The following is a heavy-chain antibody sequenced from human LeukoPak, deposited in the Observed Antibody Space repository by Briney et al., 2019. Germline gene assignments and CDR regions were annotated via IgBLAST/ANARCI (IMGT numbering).Heavy chain of an antibody. Sequence: GGSLRLSCAASGFTFSSYSMNWVRQAPGKGLEWVSYISSSSSTIYYADSVKGRFTISRDNAKNSLYLQMNSPRAEDTAVYYCARVRREQLVYYFDYWGQGTLVTVSS. CDR1: GFTFSSYS. J-gene: IGHJ4*02. V-gene: IGHV3-48*01. CDR3: ARVRREQLVYYFDY. D-gene: IGHD6-6*01. CDR2: ISSSSSTI.